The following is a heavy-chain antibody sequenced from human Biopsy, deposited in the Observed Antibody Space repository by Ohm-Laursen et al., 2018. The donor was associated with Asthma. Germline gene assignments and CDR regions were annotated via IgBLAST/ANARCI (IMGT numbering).Heavy chain of an antibody. J-gene: IGHJ5*02. CDR2: ISASGVRT. CDR3: AKITTDRQKANNWFDP. D-gene: IGHD3-22*01. V-gene: IGHV3-23*01. Sequence: GSLRLSCAASGFAFNNSSMTWVRQAPGKGLEWVSSISASGVRTFYADSVKGRFTVSRDSSRNTLYLQLSTLRVEDTAVYFCAKITTDRQKANNWFDPWGQETLVTVSS. CDR1: GFAFNNSS.